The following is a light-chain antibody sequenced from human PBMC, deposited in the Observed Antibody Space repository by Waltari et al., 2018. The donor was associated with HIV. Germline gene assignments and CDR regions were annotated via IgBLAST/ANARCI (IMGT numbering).Light chain of an antibody. CDR1: NSNLGSNS. V-gene: IGLV1-47*01. J-gene: IGLJ3*02. CDR2: RDD. Sequence: QSVVTQPPSASGTSGHRVVISCSGSNSNLGSNSVTWYSRVPGAAPKRRIYRDDQRFSGVPDRFSGSKSATSAALAISELRSEDEADYYCAVWDDSLRGGVFGGGTKLTVL. CDR3: AVWDDSLRGGV.